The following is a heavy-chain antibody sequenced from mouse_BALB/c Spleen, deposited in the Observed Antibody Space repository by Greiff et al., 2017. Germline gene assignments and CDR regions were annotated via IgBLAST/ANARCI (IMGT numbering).Heavy chain of an antibody. CDR2: IYPGDGDT. CDR1: GYTFTSYW. D-gene: IGHD2-3*01. Sequence: VKLMESGAELARPGASVKLSCKASGYTFTSYWMQWVKQRPGQGLEWIGAIYPGDGDTRYTQKFKGKATLTADKSSSTAYMQLSSLASEDSAVYYCARSDGYNAMDYWGQGTSVTVSS. J-gene: IGHJ4*01. CDR3: ARSDGYNAMDY. V-gene: IGHV1-87*01.